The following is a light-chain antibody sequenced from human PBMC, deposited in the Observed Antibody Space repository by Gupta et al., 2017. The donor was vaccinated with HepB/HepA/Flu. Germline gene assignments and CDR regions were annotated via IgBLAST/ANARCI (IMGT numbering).Light chain of an antibody. CDR3: QQYGNSPWT. CDR2: AAS. V-gene: IGKV3-20*01. Sequence: EVVFTQYPGTLSFSPRERASLSCRASQNVRNNYLAWYQQKPGQAPKLLLYAASRRATGIPDRFSGSESGTDFTLTISRLNPEDSAVYYCQQYGNSPWTFGQGTKVENK. CDR1: QNVRNNY. J-gene: IGKJ1*01.